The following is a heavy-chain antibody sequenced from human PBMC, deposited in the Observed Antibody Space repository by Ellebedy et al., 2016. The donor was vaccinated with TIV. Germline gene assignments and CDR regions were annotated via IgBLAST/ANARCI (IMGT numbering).Heavy chain of an antibody. CDR3: ARGALPIVVVVATYLDY. Sequence: GESLKISXAASGFTFSSYSMNWVRQAPGKGLEWVSSISSSSSYIYYADSVKGRFTISRDNAKNSLYLQMNSLRDEDTAVYYCARGALPIVVVVATYLDYWGQGTLVTVSS. V-gene: IGHV3-21*01. CDR2: ISSSSSYI. CDR1: GFTFSSYS. J-gene: IGHJ4*02. D-gene: IGHD2-15*01.